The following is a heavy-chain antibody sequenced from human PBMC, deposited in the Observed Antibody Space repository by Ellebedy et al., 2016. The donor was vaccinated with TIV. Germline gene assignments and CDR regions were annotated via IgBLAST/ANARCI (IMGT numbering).Heavy chain of an antibody. CDR1: GFTFSYSG. D-gene: IGHD4-23*01. CDR3: AKDADYGGISGDLDY. V-gene: IGHV3-30*02. J-gene: IGHJ4*02. Sequence: GGSLRLSCAASGFTFSYSGMHWVRQAPGKGLEWMTFIRYDGSNTYYAGSVKGRFTISRDNSKNTLYLQMNGLRAEDTAVYYCAKDADYGGISGDLDYWGQGTLVTVSS. CDR2: IRYDGSNT.